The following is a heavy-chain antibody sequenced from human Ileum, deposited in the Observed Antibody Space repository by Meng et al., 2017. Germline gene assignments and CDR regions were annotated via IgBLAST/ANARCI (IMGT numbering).Heavy chain of an antibody. CDR3: ATLSYSSLGY. D-gene: IGHD1-26*01. Sequence: VELVVEGGGLVTPGESRRHYCGASGIAYSEYYMSWLRQAPGKGLEWVSYISNSGSNIYNVDSVKGRFTISRDNAKNLLYMQMNSLRAEDTAVYYWATLSYSSLGYWGQGTLVTVSS. J-gene: IGHJ4*02. V-gene: IGHV3-11*01. CDR1: GIAYSEYY. CDR2: ISNSGSNI.